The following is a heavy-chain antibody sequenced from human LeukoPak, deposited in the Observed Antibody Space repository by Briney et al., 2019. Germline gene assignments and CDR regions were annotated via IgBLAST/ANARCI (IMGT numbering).Heavy chain of an antibody. Sequence: SETLSLTCTVSGGSISSSSFYWGWIRQPPGKGLEWIGTIYHSGSPYYNPSLNSRVTISGDTSKNQFSLKLSSVAAAGTAVYYCAKDYGDYSLAWGQGTLVTVSS. J-gene: IGHJ5*02. CDR1: GGSISSSSFY. CDR2: IYHSGSP. D-gene: IGHD4-17*01. CDR3: AKDYGDYSLA. V-gene: IGHV4-39*02.